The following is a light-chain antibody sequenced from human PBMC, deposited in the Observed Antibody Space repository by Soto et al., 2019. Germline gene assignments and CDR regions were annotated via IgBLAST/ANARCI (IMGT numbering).Light chain of an antibody. Sequence: QSVLTQPPSVSGAPGQRVTISCTGSGSNIGAGYDVHWYQQLPGTAPKLLIFANINRPSGVPDRFSGSKSGNTASLTISGLQAEDEADYYCNSYTSSSTWIFGGGTKLTVL. V-gene: IGLV1-40*01. CDR1: GSNIGAGYD. J-gene: IGLJ2*01. CDR2: ANI. CDR3: NSYTSSSTWI.